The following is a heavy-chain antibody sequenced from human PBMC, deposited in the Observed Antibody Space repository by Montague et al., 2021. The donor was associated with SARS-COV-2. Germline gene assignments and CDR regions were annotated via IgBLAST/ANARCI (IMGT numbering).Heavy chain of an antibody. J-gene: IGHJ3*01. CDR1: GGSTASHY. V-gene: IGHV4-59*08. CDR3: ARGWAFDP. CDR2: VYYNGDT. D-gene: IGHD6-19*01. Sequence: SETLSLTCSGSGGSTASHYWNSIRQSPGKKPEWIGYVYYNGDTKYNPSLQSRVTISIDTSENQFSLRLNSVTAADTAVYFCARGWAFDPWGQGRLVTVSS.